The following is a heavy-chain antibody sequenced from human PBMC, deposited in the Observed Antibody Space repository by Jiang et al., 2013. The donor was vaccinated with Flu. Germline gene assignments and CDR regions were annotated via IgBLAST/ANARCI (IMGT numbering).Heavy chain of an antibody. CDR2: ISGYNGNT. CDR1: GYTFTSYG. J-gene: IGHJ6*02. CDR3: ARDHPTGGYDFYYYYGMDV. V-gene: IGHV1-18*01. Sequence: GAEVKKPGASVKVSCKASGYTFTSYGISWVRQAPGQGLEWMGWISGYNGNTNYAQKVQGRVTMTTDSSTSTANMELRSLRSDDSAVYYCARDHPTGGYDFYYYYGMDVWGQGTTVTVSS. D-gene: IGHD5-12*01.